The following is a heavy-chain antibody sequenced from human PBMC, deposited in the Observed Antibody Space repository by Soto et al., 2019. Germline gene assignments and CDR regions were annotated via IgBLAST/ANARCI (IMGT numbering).Heavy chain of an antibody. CDR1: GFTFNTYD. D-gene: IGHD3-16*01. Sequence: EVQLVESGGGLVKPGGSLRLSCAASGFTFNTYDMNWVRQAPGKGLEWVSSITTSSAYIYYADSLKGRITISRDNAKNSLFLQMNSLRAEDTAVYYRLRSGTARLRRHSWFDTWGQGTLVTVSS. J-gene: IGHJ5*02. V-gene: IGHV3-21*01. CDR2: ITTSSAYI. CDR3: LRSGTARLRRHSWFDT.